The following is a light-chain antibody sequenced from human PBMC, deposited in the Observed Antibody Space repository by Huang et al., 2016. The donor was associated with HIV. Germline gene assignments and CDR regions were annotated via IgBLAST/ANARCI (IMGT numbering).Light chain of an antibody. J-gene: IGKJ2*01. CDR1: QSVSGY. CDR3: QQRSNWPTYT. V-gene: IGKV3-11*01. Sequence: EIVLTQSPATLSLSPGERATLSCRASQSVSGYLAWYQHKPGQAPRLLIYDVSNRATDIPARFSGSGSGTDFALTISSLEPEDFAVYYCQQRSNWPTYTFGQGTKLVIK. CDR2: DVS.